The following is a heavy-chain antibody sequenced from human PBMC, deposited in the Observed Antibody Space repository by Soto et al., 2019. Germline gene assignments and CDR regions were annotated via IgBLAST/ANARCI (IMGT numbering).Heavy chain of an antibody. D-gene: IGHD3-22*01. CDR2: ISGSGGST. V-gene: IGHV3-23*01. Sequence: GGSLRLSCAASGFTFSSYAMSWVRQAPGKGLEWVSAISGSGGSTYYADSVKGRFTISRDNSKNTLYLQMNSLRAEDTAVYYCARSGSGYYGAFDYWGQGTLVTVSS. J-gene: IGHJ4*02. CDR3: ARSGSGYYGAFDY. CDR1: GFTFSSYA.